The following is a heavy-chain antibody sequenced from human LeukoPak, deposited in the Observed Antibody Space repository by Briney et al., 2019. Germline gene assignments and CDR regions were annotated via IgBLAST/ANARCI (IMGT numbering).Heavy chain of an antibody. J-gene: IGHJ4*02. CDR2: LNANSGGT. Sequence: ASVKVSCKAAGYTFTGHYLHWVRQAPGQGLEWIGWLNANSGGTKYAQKLQGRVTMTSDTSISTAYMELSRLRSDDTTLYYCGTAGDHIAVVPSSAVVYWGQGNLVTVSS. D-gene: IGHD2-21*02. CDR1: GYTFTGHY. V-gene: IGHV1-2*02. CDR3: GTAGDHIAVVPSSAVVY.